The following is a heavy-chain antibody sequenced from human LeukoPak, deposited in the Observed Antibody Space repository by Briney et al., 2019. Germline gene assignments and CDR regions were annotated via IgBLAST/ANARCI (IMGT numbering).Heavy chain of an antibody. J-gene: IGHJ4*02. V-gene: IGHV3-23*01. CDR1: GFTFSSYA. CDR3: AKVRTYSSSWYYFDY. CDR2: ISGSGGST. D-gene: IGHD6-13*01. Sequence: PGGSLRLSCAASGFTFSSYAMSWVRQAPGKGLEWVSAISGSGGSTYYADSVKGRFTISRDNSKNTLYLQINSLRAEDTAVYYCAKVRTYSSSWYYFDYWGQGTLVTVSS.